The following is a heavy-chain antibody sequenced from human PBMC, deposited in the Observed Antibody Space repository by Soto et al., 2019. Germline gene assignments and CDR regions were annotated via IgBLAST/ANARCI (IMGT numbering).Heavy chain of an antibody. D-gene: IGHD2-15*01. CDR3: ARGPRGYCSGGSCYSRFDP. CDR1: GGSFSGYY. CDR2: INHSGST. J-gene: IGHJ5*02. Sequence: SETLSLTCAVYGGSFSGYYWSWIRQPPGKGLEWIGEINHSGSTNYNPSLKSRVTISVDTSKNQFSLKLSSVTAADTAVYYCARGPRGYCSGGSCYSRFDPWGQGTLVTVS. V-gene: IGHV4-34*01.